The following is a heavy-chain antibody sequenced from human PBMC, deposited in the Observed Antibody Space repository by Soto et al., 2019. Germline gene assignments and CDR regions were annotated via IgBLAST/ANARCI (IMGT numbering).Heavy chain of an antibody. CDR3: ARGSAVAGTAVDV. V-gene: IGHV4-59*01. CDR1: GGSISKYY. CDR2: IYYNGDT. Sequence: SETLSLTCTVSGGSISKYYWAWIRQPPGKGLEWIGYIYYNGDTDYSPSLKSRVTISVDTSKNQFSLKLYPVTAADTAVYYCARGSAVAGTAVDVWGQGTTVTVSS. J-gene: IGHJ6*02. D-gene: IGHD6-19*01.